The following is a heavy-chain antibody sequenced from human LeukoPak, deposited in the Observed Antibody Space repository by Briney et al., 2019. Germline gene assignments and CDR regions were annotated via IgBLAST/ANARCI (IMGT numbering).Heavy chain of an antibody. CDR3: ARARRGAAGAYI. J-gene: IGHJ3*02. D-gene: IGHD6-13*01. CDR1: GGYISSGGYY. V-gene: IGHV4-31*03. Sequence: SETLSLTCTVSGGYISSGGYYWSWTRQHPGKGLEWIGYIYYSGSTYYNPSLKSRVTISVDTSKNQFSLKLSSVTAADTAVYYCARARRGAAGAYIWGQGTMVTVSS. CDR2: IYYSGST.